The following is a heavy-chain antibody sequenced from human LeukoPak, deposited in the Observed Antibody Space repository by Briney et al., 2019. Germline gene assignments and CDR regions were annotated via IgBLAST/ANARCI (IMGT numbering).Heavy chain of an antibody. CDR1: GGSISGSSYY. Sequence: PSETLSLTCSVSGGSISGSSYYWGWIRQPPGKGLEWIGSIYYSGSTYYNPSLKSRVTISVDTSKNQFSLKLSSVTAADTAVCYCARQGITIFGPFDPWGQGTLVTVSS. CDR3: ARQGITIFGPFDP. D-gene: IGHD3-3*01. V-gene: IGHV4-39*01. J-gene: IGHJ5*02. CDR2: IYYSGST.